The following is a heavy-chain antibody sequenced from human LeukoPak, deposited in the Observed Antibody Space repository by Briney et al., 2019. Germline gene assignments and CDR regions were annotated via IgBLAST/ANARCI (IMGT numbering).Heavy chain of an antibody. Sequence: SETLSLTCTVSGGSVNNPYWTWIRQPPGKGLEWVGYISYSGTTSYNPSLKSRVTISVDTSKNQFSLKLNSVTAADTAVYYCATGSRSPFNFDYWGQGTLVIVSS. CDR2: ISYSGTT. V-gene: IGHV4-59*08. D-gene: IGHD3-10*01. J-gene: IGHJ4*02. CDR1: GGSVNNPY. CDR3: ATGSRSPFNFDY.